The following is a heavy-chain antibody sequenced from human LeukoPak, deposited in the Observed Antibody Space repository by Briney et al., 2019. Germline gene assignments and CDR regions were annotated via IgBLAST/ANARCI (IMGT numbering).Heavy chain of an antibody. CDR3: ARDRSPGGGATHFDN. Sequence: GGSLGLSCAASEFTFSRYGMSWVRQAPGKGLEWVSSISGSSGSTYYADSVKGRFTISRDNSKNTLYLQMNSLRAEDTAVYYCARDRSPGGGATHFDNWGQGTLVTVSS. D-gene: IGHD1-26*01. J-gene: IGHJ4*02. CDR1: EFTFSRYG. V-gene: IGHV3-23*01. CDR2: ISGSSGST.